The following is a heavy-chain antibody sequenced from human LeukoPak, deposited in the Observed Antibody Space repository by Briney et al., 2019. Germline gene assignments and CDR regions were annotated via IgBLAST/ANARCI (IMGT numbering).Heavy chain of an antibody. V-gene: IGHV3-11*04. CDR1: GFTVSSNY. CDR3: ARVGDYYYMDV. CDR2: ISSSGSTI. Sequence: GGSLRLSCAASGFTVSSNYMSWVRQAPGKGLEWVSYISSSGSTIYYADSVKGRFTISRDNAKNSLYLQMNSLRAEDTAVYYCARVGDYYYMDVWGKGTTVTVSS. J-gene: IGHJ6*03.